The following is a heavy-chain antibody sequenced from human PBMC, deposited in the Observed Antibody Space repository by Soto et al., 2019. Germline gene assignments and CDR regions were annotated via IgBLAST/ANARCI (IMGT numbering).Heavy chain of an antibody. J-gene: IGHJ4*02. D-gene: IGHD6-13*01. Sequence: QLQLQESGPGLVKPSETLSLTCTVSGGSISSSSYYWGWIRQPPGKGLEWIGSIYYSGSTYYNPSLKSRVTISVDTSKNQFSLKLSSVTAADTAVYYCATYSSSWYVVYWGQGNLVTVSS. CDR3: ATYSSSWYVVY. CDR1: GGSISSSSYY. CDR2: IYYSGST. V-gene: IGHV4-39*01.